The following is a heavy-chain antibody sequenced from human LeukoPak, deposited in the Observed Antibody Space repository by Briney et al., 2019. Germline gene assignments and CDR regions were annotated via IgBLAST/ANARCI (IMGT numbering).Heavy chain of an antibody. CDR3: ARYRPTVVTDNYYYGMDV. Sequence: SVKVSCEASGGTFSSYAISWVRQAPGQGLEWMGGIIPIFGTANYAQKFQGRGTITADECTNTAYMELSSLRSEDTAVYYCARYRPTVVTDNYYYGMDVWGQGTTVTVSS. D-gene: IGHD4-23*01. V-gene: IGHV1-69*13. CDR1: GGTFSSYA. J-gene: IGHJ6*02. CDR2: IIPIFGTA.